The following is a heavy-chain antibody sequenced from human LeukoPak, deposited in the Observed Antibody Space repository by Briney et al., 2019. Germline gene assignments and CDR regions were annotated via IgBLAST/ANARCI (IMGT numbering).Heavy chain of an antibody. Sequence: ASVKVSCKVSGYTLTELSMPRVRQAPGNRLEWMGGFDPEDGETIYAQKFQGRVTMTEDTSTDTAYMELSSLRSEDTAVYYCATGPPYGDSANWFDPWGQGTLVTVSS. V-gene: IGHV1-24*01. CDR3: ATGPPYGDSANWFDP. J-gene: IGHJ5*02. CDR2: FDPEDGET. CDR1: GYTLTELS. D-gene: IGHD4-17*01.